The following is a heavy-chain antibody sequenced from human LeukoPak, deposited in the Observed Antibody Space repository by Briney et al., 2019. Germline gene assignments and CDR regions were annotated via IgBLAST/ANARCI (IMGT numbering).Heavy chain of an antibody. Sequence: ASVKVSRKASGYTFTSYGISWVRQAPGQGLEWMGWISAYNGNTNYAQKLQGRVTVTTDTPTSTAYMELRSLRSDDTAVYYCARVVVVRVNWFDPWGQGTLVTVSS. CDR3: ARVVVVRVNWFDP. V-gene: IGHV1-18*04. J-gene: IGHJ5*02. CDR2: ISAYNGNT. CDR1: GYTFTSYG. D-gene: IGHD2-15*01.